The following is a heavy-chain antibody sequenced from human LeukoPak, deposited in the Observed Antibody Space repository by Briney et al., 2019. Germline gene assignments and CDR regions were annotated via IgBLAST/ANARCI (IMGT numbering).Heavy chain of an antibody. D-gene: IGHD3-10*01. CDR2: IYYSGST. CDR1: GGSLSSYY. Sequence: SETLSLTCTVSGGSLSSYYWSWIRQPPGKGLEWIGYIYYSGSTNYNPSLKSRVTISVDTSKNQFSLKLSSVTAADTAVYYCARDAGSGVGAFDIWGQGTMVTVSS. J-gene: IGHJ3*02. CDR3: ARDAGSGVGAFDI. V-gene: IGHV4-59*01.